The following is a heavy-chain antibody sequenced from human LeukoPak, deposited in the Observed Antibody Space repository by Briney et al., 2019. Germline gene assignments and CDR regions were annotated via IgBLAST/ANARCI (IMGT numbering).Heavy chain of an antibody. CDR1: GYTFTSYG. J-gene: IGHJ4*02. CDR2: ISAYNGNT. CDR3: ARSGVTYYYDSSGYYYSS. D-gene: IGHD3-22*01. Sequence: ASVKVSCKASGYTFTSYGISWVRQAPGQGLECMGWISAYNGNTNYAQKLQGRVTMTTDTSTSTAYMELRSLRSDDTAVYYCARSGVTYYYDSSGYYYSSWGQGTLVTVSS. V-gene: IGHV1-18*01.